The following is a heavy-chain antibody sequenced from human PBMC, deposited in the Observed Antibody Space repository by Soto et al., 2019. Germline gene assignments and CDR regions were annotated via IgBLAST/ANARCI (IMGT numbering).Heavy chain of an antibody. V-gene: IGHV4-30-4*01. Sequence: SETLSLTCTFSVVSISSGDYFWSWIRQPPGKGLEWIGYTYYSGSTYYNPSLKSRVTISVDTSKNQFSLKLSSVTAADTAVYYCATRRGGYDPHLRYWGQGTLVTVSS. D-gene: IGHD3-16*01. CDR2: TYYSGST. J-gene: IGHJ4*02. CDR1: VVSISSGDYF. CDR3: ATRRGGYDPHLRY.